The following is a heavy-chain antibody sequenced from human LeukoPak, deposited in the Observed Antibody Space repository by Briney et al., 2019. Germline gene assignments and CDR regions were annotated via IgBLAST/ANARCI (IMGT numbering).Heavy chain of an antibody. V-gene: IGHV3-48*04. CDR2: ISSSGSTI. J-gene: IGHJ4*02. Sequence: GRSLRLSCAASGFTFSSYAMHWVRQAPGKGLEWVSYISSSGSTIYYADSVKGRFTISRDNAKNSLYLQMNSLRAEDTAVYYCAREVGSYYGSGDFDYWGQGTLVTVSS. D-gene: IGHD3-10*01. CDR3: AREVGSYYGSGDFDY. CDR1: GFTFSSYA.